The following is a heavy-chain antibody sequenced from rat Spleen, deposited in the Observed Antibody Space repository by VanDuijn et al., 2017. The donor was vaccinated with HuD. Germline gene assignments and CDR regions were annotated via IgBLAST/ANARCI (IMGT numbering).Heavy chain of an antibody. CDR1: GFTFSSFS. J-gene: IGHJ4*01. Sequence: EVQLGESGGGSAQPGRSMKLSCVASGFTFSSFSMAWVRQAPTKGLEWVASISPGGGSTYYRDSVKGRFTISRDDAKSTLFLQMNSLRSEDTATYFCARQSYPGIEDAWGQGASVTVSS. CDR2: ISPGGGST. V-gene: IGHV5-46*01. D-gene: IGHD1-4*01. CDR3: ARQSYPGIEDA.